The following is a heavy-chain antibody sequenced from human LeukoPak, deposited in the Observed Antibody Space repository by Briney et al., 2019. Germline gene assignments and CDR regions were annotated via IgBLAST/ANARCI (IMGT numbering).Heavy chain of an antibody. CDR1: GFIVSSNY. D-gene: IGHD2-2*01. CDR3: ARVHCSSTSCYYGMDV. V-gene: IGHV3-53*01. J-gene: IGHJ6*02. CDR2: IYSGGST. Sequence: PGGSLRLSCAASGFIVSSNYMRWVRQAPGKGLESGSVIYSGGSTYYADSVKGRFTISRDNSKNTLYLQMNSLRAEDTAVYYCARVHCSSTSCYYGMDVWGQGTTVTVSS.